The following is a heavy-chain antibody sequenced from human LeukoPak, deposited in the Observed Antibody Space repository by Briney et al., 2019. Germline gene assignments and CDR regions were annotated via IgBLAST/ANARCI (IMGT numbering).Heavy chain of an antibody. Sequence: SETLSLTCTVSGGSMNSYYWSWIRQPPGKGLEWIGFIYYGTNTNYNPSLKSRVTISVDTSKNQFSLKLSSVTAADTAVYYCARSVRGIYYYYMDVWGKGTTVTVSS. D-gene: IGHD3-16*01. CDR2: IYYGTNT. J-gene: IGHJ6*03. CDR1: GGSMNSYY. CDR3: ARSVRGIYYYYMDV. V-gene: IGHV4-59*12.